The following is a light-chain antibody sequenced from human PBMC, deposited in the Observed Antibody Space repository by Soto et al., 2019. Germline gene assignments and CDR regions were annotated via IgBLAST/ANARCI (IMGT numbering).Light chain of an antibody. Sequence: EIVLTQSPVTLSLSPGEIANLYFSASQSVMTYLAWYQVKPGQAPRLLIYDASSRASGVPARFSGSGSGTDFTLTISSLEPEDFALYYCQQRNSWPPITFGQGTRLEIK. CDR3: QQRNSWPPIT. J-gene: IGKJ5*01. V-gene: IGKV3-11*01. CDR1: QSVMTY. CDR2: DAS.